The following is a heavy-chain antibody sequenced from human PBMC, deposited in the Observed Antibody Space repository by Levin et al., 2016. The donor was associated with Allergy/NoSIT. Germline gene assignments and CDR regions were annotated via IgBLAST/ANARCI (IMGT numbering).Heavy chain of an antibody. J-gene: IGHJ4*02. CDR1: GFNFSIYT. CDR2: ITGSGGYI. Sequence: GGSLRLSCAASGFNFSIYTMNWVRQAPGKGLEWVSSITGSGGYIYYTDSVKGRFTIYRDNAENSLHLQMNSLRGDDTAIYYCARDRFSGGTLGYWGQGTLVTVSS. D-gene: IGHD2-15*01. CDR3: ARDRFSGGTLGY. V-gene: IGHV3-21*01.